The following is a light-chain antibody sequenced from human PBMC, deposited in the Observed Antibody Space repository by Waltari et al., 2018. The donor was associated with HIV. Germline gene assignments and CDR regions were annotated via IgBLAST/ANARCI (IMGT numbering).Light chain of an antibody. J-gene: IGLJ1*01. CDR2: EVS. CDR3: SSYISTTTL. V-gene: IGLV2-14*01. CDR1: SRDIGHYKY. Sequence: QSAPTRPASVSGSPGQSITISCTGTSRDIGHYKYVSWYQQSPGKAPKLMIYEVSNRPSGVSNRFSGSKSGNTASLTISGLQAEDEADYYCSSYISTTTLFGTGTKVTVL.